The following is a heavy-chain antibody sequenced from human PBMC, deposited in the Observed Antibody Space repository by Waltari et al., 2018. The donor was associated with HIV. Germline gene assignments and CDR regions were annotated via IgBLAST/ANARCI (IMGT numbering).Heavy chain of an antibody. CDR2: IKQDGSEK. CDR3: ARAHSSGWSYYFDY. J-gene: IGHJ4*02. Sequence: EVQLVESGGGLVQPGGSLRLSCAASGFTFSSYWMSWVRQAPGKGLEWVANIKQDGSEKYYVDSVKGRFTISRDNAKNSLYLQMNSLRAEDTAVYYCARAHSSGWSYYFDYWGQGTLVTVSS. CDR1: GFTFSSYW. V-gene: IGHV3-7*01. D-gene: IGHD6-19*01.